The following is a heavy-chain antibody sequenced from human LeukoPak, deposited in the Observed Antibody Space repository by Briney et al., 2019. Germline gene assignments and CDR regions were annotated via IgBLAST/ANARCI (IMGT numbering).Heavy chain of an antibody. CDR1: GYTFTSYY. V-gene: IGHV1-46*01. CDR2: INPIGGST. J-gene: IGHJ6*03. Sequence: GASVKVSCKASGYTFTSYYMHWVRQAPGQGLEWMGIINPIGGSTSYAQKFQGRVTMTRDMSTSTVYMELSSLRSEDTAVYYCARASLDDFWSGYFYYYYYYMDVWGKGTTVTVSS. CDR3: ARASLDDFWSGYFYYYYYYMDV. D-gene: IGHD3-3*01.